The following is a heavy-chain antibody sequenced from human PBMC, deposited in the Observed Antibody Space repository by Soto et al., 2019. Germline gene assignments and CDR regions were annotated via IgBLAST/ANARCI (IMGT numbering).Heavy chain of an antibody. Sequence: QVQLVESGGGVVQPGRSLRLSCAASGFTFSSYGMHWFRQAPGKGLEWVAVIWYDGSNKYYADSVKGRFTISRDNSKNTLYLQMNSLRAEDTAVYYCARLAMDITTVTTVDYWGQGTLVTVSS. J-gene: IGHJ4*02. CDR2: IWYDGSNK. V-gene: IGHV3-33*01. CDR3: ARLAMDITTVTTVDY. CDR1: GFTFSSYG. D-gene: IGHD4-17*01.